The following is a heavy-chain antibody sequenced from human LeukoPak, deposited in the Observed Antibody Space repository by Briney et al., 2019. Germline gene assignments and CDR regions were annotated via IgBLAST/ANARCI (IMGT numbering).Heavy chain of an antibody. CDR3: ARVPLWFGEEATNWFDS. CDR2: INPNSGGT. V-gene: IGHV1-2*02. J-gene: IGHJ5*01. D-gene: IGHD3-10*01. CDR1: GYTFTGYY. Sequence: ASVKVSCKASGYTFTGYYMHWVRQAPGQGLEWMGWINPNSGGTNYAQKFQGRVTMTRDTSISTAYMELSRLRSDDTAVYYCARVPLWFGEEATNWFDSWGQGTLVTVSS.